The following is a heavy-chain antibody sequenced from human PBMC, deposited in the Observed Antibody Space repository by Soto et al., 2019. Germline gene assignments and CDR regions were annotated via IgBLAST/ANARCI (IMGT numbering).Heavy chain of an antibody. CDR2: INHSGST. D-gene: IGHD6-13*01. V-gene: IGHV4-34*01. Sequence: PSETLSLTCAVYGGSFSGYYWSRIRQPPGKGLEWIGEINHSGSTNYNPSLKSRVTISVDTSKNQFSLKLSSVTAADTAVYYCARRRIAAAGTGYFDYWGQGTLVTVS. CDR3: ARRRIAAAGTGYFDY. J-gene: IGHJ4*02. CDR1: GGSFSGYY.